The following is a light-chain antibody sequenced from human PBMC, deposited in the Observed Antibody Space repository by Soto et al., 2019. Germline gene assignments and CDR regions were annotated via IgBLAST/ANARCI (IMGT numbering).Light chain of an antibody. J-gene: IGLJ1*01. CDR3: CSYAGSVYV. Sequence: QSVRTQPRSVSVSPGQSVTISCTGTSSDVGGYNYVSWYQQHPGKAPKLMIYDVSKRPSGVPDRFSGSKSGNTASLTISGLQAEDEADYYCCSYAGSVYVFGTGTKVTVL. CDR2: DVS. CDR1: SSDVGGYNY. V-gene: IGLV2-11*01.